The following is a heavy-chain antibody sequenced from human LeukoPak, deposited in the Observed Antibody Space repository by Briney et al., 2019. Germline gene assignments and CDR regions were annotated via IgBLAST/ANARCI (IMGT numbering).Heavy chain of an antibody. CDR3: ARGEYEDLVDN. CDR2: LYYRGNT. Sequence: PSETLSLTCTVSGGSISDYYWSWIRESPVRALECIGHLYYRGNTNHNPSLKSRLTISRDIAKNLFSLTLSSLTSAGRSVYYCARGEYEDLVDNWGGGTLVRV. CDR1: GGSISDYY. D-gene: IGHD1-26*01. V-gene: IGHV4-59*01. J-gene: IGHJ4*02.